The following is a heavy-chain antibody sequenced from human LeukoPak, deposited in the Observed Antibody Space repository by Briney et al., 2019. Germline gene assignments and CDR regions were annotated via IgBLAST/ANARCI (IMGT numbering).Heavy chain of an antibody. Sequence: SETLSLTRTVSGGSISSSSYYWGWIRQPPGKGLEWIGSIYYSGSTYYNPSLKSRVTISVDTSKNQFSLKLSSVTAADTAVYYCARTYSSSWYKEFGYWGQGTLVTVSS. V-gene: IGHV4-39*01. CDR2: IYYSGST. J-gene: IGHJ4*02. CDR1: GGSISSSSYY. CDR3: ARTYSSSWYKEFGY. D-gene: IGHD6-13*01.